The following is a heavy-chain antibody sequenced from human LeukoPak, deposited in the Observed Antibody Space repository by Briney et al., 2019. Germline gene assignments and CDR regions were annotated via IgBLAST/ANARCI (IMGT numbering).Heavy chain of an antibody. Sequence: GGSLRLSCAASGFTFSSYAMSWVRQAPGKGLECVSAISGSGGSTYYADSVKGRFTISRDDSKNTLYLQMNSLRAEDTAVYYCAKDLHGYDILTGYLAYWGQGTLVTVSS. J-gene: IGHJ4*02. V-gene: IGHV3-23*01. D-gene: IGHD3-9*01. CDR2: ISGSGGST. CDR3: AKDLHGYDILTGYLAY. CDR1: GFTFSSYA.